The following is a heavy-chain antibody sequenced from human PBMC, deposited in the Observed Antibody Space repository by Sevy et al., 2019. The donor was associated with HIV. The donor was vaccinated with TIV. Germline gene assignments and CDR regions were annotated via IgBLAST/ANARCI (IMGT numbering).Heavy chain of an antibody. Sequence: GGSLRLSCTASGFPFSSYEMNWVHQAPGRGLEWVSYITNSGTTKYYSDSVKGRFTISRDNARNSLYLQMNSLRAEDTAVYYCARDLPPSATTVAHFDCWGQGTLVTVSS. V-gene: IGHV3-48*03. CDR2: ITNSGTTK. CDR1: GFPFSSYE. CDR3: ARDLPPSATTVAHFDC. J-gene: IGHJ4*02. D-gene: IGHD4-17*01.